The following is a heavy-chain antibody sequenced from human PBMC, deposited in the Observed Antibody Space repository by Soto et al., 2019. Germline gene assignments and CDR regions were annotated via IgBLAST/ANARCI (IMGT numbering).Heavy chain of an antibody. Sequence: SETLSLTCTVSGGSISSGDDYWSWIRQPPGKGLEWIGYIYYSGSTYYNPSLKSRVTISVDTSKNQFSLKLSSVTAADTAVYYCARDEVVTALGYYYYGMDVWGQGTTVTV. CDR3: ARDEVVTALGYYYYGMDV. CDR2: IYYSGST. J-gene: IGHJ6*02. CDR1: GGSISSGDDY. V-gene: IGHV4-30-4*01. D-gene: IGHD3-22*01.